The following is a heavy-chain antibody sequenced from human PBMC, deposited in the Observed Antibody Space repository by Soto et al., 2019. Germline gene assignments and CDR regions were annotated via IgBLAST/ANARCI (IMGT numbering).Heavy chain of an antibody. CDR1: GFTFNTFG. J-gene: IGHJ4*02. CDR3: XXDPLRLFYLDH. Sequence: QVQLVESGGGVVQPGRSLRLSCAASGFTFNTFGMHWVRQAPGKGLEWVALMWYDGSKEFYADSVKGRFTISRDNSKNTLXXQXXXXRVXXTAXXXXXXDPLRLFYLDHWGQGTLVTVSS. V-gene: IGHV3-33*01. CDR2: MWYDGSKE.